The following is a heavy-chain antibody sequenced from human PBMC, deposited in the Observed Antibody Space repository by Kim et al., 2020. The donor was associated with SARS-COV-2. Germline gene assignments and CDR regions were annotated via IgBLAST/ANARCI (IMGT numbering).Heavy chain of an antibody. Sequence: SETLSLTCTVSGGSISSDDYYWSWIRQAPGKGLEWIGYIYHSGSTYYNPSLKSRLTISVDTSKNQFSLKLTSVTAADTAVYYCARGLGMAAAGIWGWFDPWGQGILVTVSS. J-gene: IGHJ5*02. CDR1: GGSISSDDYY. V-gene: IGHV4-30-4*01. CDR3: ARGLGMAAAGIWGWFDP. D-gene: IGHD6-13*01. CDR2: IYHSGST.